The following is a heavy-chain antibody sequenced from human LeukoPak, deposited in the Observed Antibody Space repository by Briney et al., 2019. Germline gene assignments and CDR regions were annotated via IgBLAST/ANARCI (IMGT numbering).Heavy chain of an antibody. Sequence: PGGSLRLSCAASGFTFSSYSMNWVRQAPGKGLEWVSSVSSSSTYIYYADSVKGRFTISRDSAKNSLYLQMNSLRAEDTAVYYCASLHDIVVIPDATIDYWGQGTLVTVS. CDR2: VSSSSTYI. V-gene: IGHV3-21*01. CDR1: GFTFSSYS. CDR3: ASLHDIVVIPDATIDY. J-gene: IGHJ4*02. D-gene: IGHD2-2*01.